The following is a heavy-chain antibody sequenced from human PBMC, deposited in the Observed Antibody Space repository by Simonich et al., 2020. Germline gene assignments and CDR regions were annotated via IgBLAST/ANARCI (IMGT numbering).Heavy chain of an antibody. J-gene: IGHJ5*02. CDR1: GYPFTGYF. V-gene: IGHV1-2*02. CDR3: ARAFYSGSYSFDP. D-gene: IGHD1-26*01. CDR2: INPNSGGT. Sequence: QVQLVQSGAEVKKLGAPGKVSGKALGYPFTGYFIHWGRKAPGKGLEWMGWINPNSGGTNYAQKFQGRVTMTRDTSISTAYMELSRLRSDDTAVYYCARAFYSGSYSFDPWGQGTLVTVSS.